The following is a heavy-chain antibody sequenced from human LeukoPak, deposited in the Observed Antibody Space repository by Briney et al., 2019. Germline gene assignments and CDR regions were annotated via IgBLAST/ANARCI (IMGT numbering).Heavy chain of an antibody. CDR2: ISGSNGNT. J-gene: IGHJ4*02. CDR3: ATAPLGYCTRTSCYAGIRQYFDY. V-gene: IGHV1-18*01. Sequence: ASVKVSCKAFGYTFSRYGVSWVRQAPGQGLEWIGWISGSNGNTNYAQNFQDRLTVTTDSSTSTAYMELRSLRSDDTAVYYCATAPLGYCTRTSCYAGIRQYFDYWGQGTLVTVSS. CDR1: GYTFSRYG. D-gene: IGHD2-2*01.